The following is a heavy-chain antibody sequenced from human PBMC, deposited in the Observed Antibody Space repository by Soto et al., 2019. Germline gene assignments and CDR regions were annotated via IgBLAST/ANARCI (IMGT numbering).Heavy chain of an antibody. Sequence: GXTLVTPTQTLTXSCSFSQFSLSTSGVGVVWIRQPPGKALEWLAVIYWNDDNRYSPALKSRLTITKDSSKKQVVLTMTNVEPVDTGTYYCAHSRTITSRCFDNWGQGTLVTVSS. CDR1: QFSLSTSGVG. CDR3: AHSRTITSRCFDN. CDR2: IYWNDDN. D-gene: IGHD6-6*01. V-gene: IGHV2-5*01. J-gene: IGHJ4*02.